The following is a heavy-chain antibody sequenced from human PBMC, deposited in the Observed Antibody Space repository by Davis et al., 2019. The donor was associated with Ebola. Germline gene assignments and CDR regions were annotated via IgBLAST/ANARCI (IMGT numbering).Heavy chain of an antibody. Sequence: GESLKISCEGSGYNFAIYWIGWVRQMPGKGLEWMGIIYPADSDTRYSPSFQGQVTISADKSISTAYLQLSSLKASDTAIYYCARLNVGADYWGQGTLVTVSS. D-gene: IGHD2-15*01. CDR3: ARLNVGADY. CDR1: GYNFAIYW. V-gene: IGHV5-51*01. CDR2: IYPADSDT. J-gene: IGHJ4*02.